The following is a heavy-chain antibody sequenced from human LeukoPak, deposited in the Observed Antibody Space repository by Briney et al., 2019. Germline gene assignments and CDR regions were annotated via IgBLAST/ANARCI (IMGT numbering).Heavy chain of an antibody. CDR2: ISSSSSYI. CDR1: GFTFSSYS. D-gene: IGHD3-22*01. CDR3: TRYSYYYDSSGSYFDY. V-gene: IGHV3-21*01. Sequence: PGGSLRLSCAASGFTFSSYSMNWVRQVPGKGLEWVSSISSSSSYIYYADSVKGRFTISRDNAKNSLYLQMNSLRAEDTAVYYCTRYSYYYDSSGSYFDYWGQGTLVTVSS. J-gene: IGHJ4*02.